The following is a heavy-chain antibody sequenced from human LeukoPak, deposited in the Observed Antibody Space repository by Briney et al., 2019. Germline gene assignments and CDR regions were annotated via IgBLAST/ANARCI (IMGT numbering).Heavy chain of an antibody. CDR3: ARPRGCGSSRCNNFDY. V-gene: IGHV3-7*01. CDR2: IKGDGSEK. D-gene: IGHD2-2*01. J-gene: IGHJ4*02. CDR1: GFIFSSYW. Sequence: GGSLRLSCAASGFIFSSYWMSWVRQAPGKGLEWVANIKGDGSEKNYVDSVKGRFTISRDNAKNSLYLQMNSLRAEDTAVYYCARPRGCGSSRCNNFDYWGQGTLVTVSS.